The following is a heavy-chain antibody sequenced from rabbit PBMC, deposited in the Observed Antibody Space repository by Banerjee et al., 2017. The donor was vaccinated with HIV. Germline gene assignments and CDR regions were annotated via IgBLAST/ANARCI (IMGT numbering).Heavy chain of an antibody. J-gene: IGHJ4*01. Sequence: QEQLEESGGGLVKPEGSLTLTCTASGFSFSSSYWICWVRQAPGKGLEWIACIYASSSGSTYYAGWAKGRFTISKASSTTVTLQMTSLTAADTATYFCARDLAGVSGWNFNLWGQGTLVTVS. CDR3: ARDLAGVSGWNFNL. V-gene: IGHV1S45*01. CDR1: GFSFSSSYW. D-gene: IGHD1-1*01. CDR2: IYASSSGST.